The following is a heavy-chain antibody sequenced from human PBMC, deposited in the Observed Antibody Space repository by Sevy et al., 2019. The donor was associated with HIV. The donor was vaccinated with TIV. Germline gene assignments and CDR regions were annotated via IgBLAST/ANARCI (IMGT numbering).Heavy chain of an antibody. Sequence: ASVKVSCKASGYTFTTYGFSWVRQAPGQGLEWMGWISANTGARSLQDRITMTTDTSRSTAYMEVRSLRSDDTAVYYCARQRHYDFWSFDSWGQGTLVTVSS. CDR2: ISANTG. V-gene: IGHV1-18*04. CDR1: GYTFTTYG. D-gene: IGHD3-3*01. J-gene: IGHJ4*02. CDR3: ARQRHYDFWSFDS.